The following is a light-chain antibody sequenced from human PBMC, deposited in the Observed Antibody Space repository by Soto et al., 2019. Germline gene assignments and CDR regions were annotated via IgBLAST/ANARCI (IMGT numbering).Light chain of an antibody. CDR3: QQSYSSLPT. J-gene: IGKJ1*01. CDR1: QSISNH. CDR2: AAS. V-gene: IGKV1-39*01. Sequence: DFHMSQSXSSLSASPEDXXXXXXXASQSISNHLNWYQQKXGKGPKLLIFAASXLQSGVPSRFSGSRSGPDFTLTISSLQPEDFTTYYCQQSYSSLPTFGEGTKVDIK.